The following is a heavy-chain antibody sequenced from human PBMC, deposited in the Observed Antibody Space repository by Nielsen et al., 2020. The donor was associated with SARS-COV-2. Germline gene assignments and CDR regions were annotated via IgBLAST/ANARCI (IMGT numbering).Heavy chain of an antibody. J-gene: IGHJ5*02. D-gene: IGHD2/OR15-2a*01. CDR1: GYTFTSYY. Sequence: ASVTVSCKASGYTFTSYYMHWVRQAPGQGLEWMGIINPSGGSTSYAQKFQGRVTMTRDTSTSTVYMELSSLRSEDTAVYYCARATLSGWFDPWGQGTLVTVSS. CDR3: ARATLSGWFDP. CDR2: INPSGGST. V-gene: IGHV1-46*01.